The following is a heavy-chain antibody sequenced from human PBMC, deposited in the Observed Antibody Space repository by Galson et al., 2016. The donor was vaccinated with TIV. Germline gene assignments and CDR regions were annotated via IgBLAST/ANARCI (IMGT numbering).Heavy chain of an antibody. D-gene: IGHD1-7*01. CDR1: GFTFSTYE. V-gene: IGHV3-48*03. Sequence: SLRLSCAGSGFTFSTYELNWVRQAPGKGLEWVSYISSRGGTTHYADSVKGRFTISRDNAEDSLYLQINSLRAEDTALYYCARRGNYFSDAFDIWGQGTMVTVSS. CDR3: ARRGNYFSDAFDI. J-gene: IGHJ3*02. CDR2: ISSRGGTT.